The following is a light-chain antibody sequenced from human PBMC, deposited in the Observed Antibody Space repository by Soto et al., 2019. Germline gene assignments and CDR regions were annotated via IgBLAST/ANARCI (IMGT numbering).Light chain of an antibody. CDR2: GAS. V-gene: IGKV3-20*01. CDR1: QSVSNY. Sequence: ENVLTQSPATLSLSPGERATLSCRASQSVSNYVAWYQQKPGQAPRLLIYGASSRATDIPDRFSGSGSGTDFILTIGRLEPEDFAVYYCQQYGSSSGTFGQGTKVDIK. J-gene: IGKJ1*01. CDR3: QQYGSSSGT.